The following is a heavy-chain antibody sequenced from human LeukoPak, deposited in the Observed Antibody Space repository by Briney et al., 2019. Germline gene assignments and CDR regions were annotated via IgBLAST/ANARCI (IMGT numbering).Heavy chain of an antibody. Sequence: GGSLRLSCAASGFTFSSYWMSWVRQAPGKGLEWVANIKQDGSEKYYVDSVKGRFTISRDNAKNSLYLQMNSLRAEDTAVYHCARVRAYYYEDYWGQGTLVTVSS. CDR3: ARVRAYYYEDY. D-gene: IGHD3-22*01. CDR2: IKQDGSEK. V-gene: IGHV3-7*01. CDR1: GFTFSSYW. J-gene: IGHJ4*02.